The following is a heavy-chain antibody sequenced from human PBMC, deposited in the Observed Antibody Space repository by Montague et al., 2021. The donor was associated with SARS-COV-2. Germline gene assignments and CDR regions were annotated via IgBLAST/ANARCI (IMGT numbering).Heavy chain of an antibody. V-gene: IGHV4-34*01. CDR1: GGSFSGYY. CDR3: ARTGHCSSTSCQGYYCYGMDV. Sequence: SETLSLTCAVYGGSFSGYYWSWIRQPPGKGLEWIGEINHSGSTNYNPSLKSRVTISVDTSKNQFSLKLSSVTAADTAVYYCARTGHCSSTSCQGYYCYGMDVWGQGTTVTVSS. J-gene: IGHJ6*02. D-gene: IGHD2-2*01. CDR2: INHSGST.